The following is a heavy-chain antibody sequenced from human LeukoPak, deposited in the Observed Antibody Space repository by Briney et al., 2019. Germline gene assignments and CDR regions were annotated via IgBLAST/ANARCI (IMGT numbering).Heavy chain of an antibody. CDR2: IHYSGST. D-gene: IGHD3-16*01. V-gene: IGHV4-61*05. J-gene: IGHJ5*02. Sequence: SETLSLTCTVSGGSISSTSYYWGWIRRPPGKGLEWIGYIHYSGSTNYNPSLKSRATISVDTSKAHFSLKLSSATATDTAAYYCARHDPGWFDTWGQGTLVTVSS. CDR3: ARHDPGWFDT. CDR1: GGSISSTSYY.